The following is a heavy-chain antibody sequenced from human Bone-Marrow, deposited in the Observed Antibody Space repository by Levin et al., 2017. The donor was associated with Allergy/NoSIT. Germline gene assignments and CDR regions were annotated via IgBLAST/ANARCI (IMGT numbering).Heavy chain of an antibody. V-gene: IGHV3-11*03. CDR1: GLNFSDYF. D-gene: IGHD5-18*01. Sequence: SCAVSGLNFSDYFMTWIRQAPGMRLEWLSFISSSSTYTNYAESVKGRFTISRDNAKKSLYLQMNGLRAEDTAVHYCASLGYSYDRGVDYWGQGTLVTVSS. J-gene: IGHJ4*02. CDR3: ASLGYSYDRGVDY. CDR2: ISSSSTYT.